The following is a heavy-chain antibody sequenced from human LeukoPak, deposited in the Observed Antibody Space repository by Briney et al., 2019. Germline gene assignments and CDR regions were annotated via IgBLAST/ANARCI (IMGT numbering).Heavy chain of an antibody. J-gene: IGHJ5*02. CDR2: IYYGAST. CDR1: GYSFTNNYY. V-gene: IGHV4-38-2*01. CDR3: ARLGNTRVSIDP. D-gene: IGHD7-27*01. Sequence: SETLSLTCAVSGYSFTNNYYWGWIRQPPGKGLEWIGSIYYGASTYYNPSLKSRVTISLDASKNQFSLGLTSVTAADTAVYYCARLGNTRVSIDPWGQGTLVTVSS.